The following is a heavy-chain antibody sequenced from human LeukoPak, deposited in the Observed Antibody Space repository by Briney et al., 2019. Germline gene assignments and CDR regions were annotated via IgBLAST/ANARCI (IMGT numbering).Heavy chain of an antibody. Sequence: PGGSLRLSCAASGFTFSSYWMSWVRQAPGKGLQWVANIKQDGSEKYYVDSVKGRFTISRDNAKNSLYLQMDSLRAEDTAVYYYAKDRVSMIVVVAFDIWGQGTTVTVSS. D-gene: IGHD3-22*01. J-gene: IGHJ3*02. CDR3: AKDRVSMIVVVAFDI. V-gene: IGHV3-7*05. CDR2: IKQDGSEK. CDR1: GFTFSSYW.